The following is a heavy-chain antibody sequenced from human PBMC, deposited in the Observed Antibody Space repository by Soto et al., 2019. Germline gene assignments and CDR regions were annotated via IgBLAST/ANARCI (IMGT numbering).Heavy chain of an antibody. CDR3: APLSVSLSGPYGIHV. J-gene: IGHJ6*02. CDR1: GYSVSSSDYY. V-gene: IGHV4-39*01. CDR2: MLYSGLT. Sequence: PSETLSLPCSVSGYSVSSSDYYWAWIRQPPGKGLEWIGSMLYSGLTYYNPSLKSRVTLSVDTSKNQFSVRLNSATASDTAVYYCAPLSVSLSGPYGIHVWGQGTTVTVSS. D-gene: IGHD2-15*01.